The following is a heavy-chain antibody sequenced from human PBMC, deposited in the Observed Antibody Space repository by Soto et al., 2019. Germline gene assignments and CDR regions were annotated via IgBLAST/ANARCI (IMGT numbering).Heavy chain of an antibody. CDR2: IYHSGKT. CDR3: ASNVADDDAFDD. D-gene: IGHD2-15*01. Sequence: SETPALTCAVSGGSISIGGYSLTWIRQPPGKGLEWIGYIYHSGKTYYNPSLKRRVTISGDRSKNQFTLNLSSVTAAYTAVYYCASNVADDDAFDDWGK. CDR1: GGSISIGGYS. J-gene: IGHJ3*01. V-gene: IGHV4-30-2*01.